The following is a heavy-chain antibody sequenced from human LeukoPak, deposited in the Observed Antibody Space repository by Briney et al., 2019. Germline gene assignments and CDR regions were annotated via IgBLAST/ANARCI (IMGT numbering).Heavy chain of an antibody. CDR3: ARHSLERNTATLVY. Sequence: PGESLRISCKGSGYSFTSYWIGWVRQMPGKGLEWMGIIYPGDSDTRYSPSFQGQVTISADKSISTAYLQWSSPKASDTAMYYCARHSLERNTATLVYWGQGTLVTVSS. CDR2: IYPGDSDT. V-gene: IGHV5-51*01. D-gene: IGHD5-18*01. CDR1: GYSFTSYW. J-gene: IGHJ4*02.